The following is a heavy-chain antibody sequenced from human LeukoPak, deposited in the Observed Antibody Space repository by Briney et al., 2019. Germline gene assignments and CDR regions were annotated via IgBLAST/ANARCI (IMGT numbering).Heavy chain of an antibody. CDR1: GFTFSSYA. J-gene: IGHJ6*03. Sequence: GGSLRLSCAASGFTFSSYAMSWVRQAPGKGLEWVSAISRSGGSTYYADSVKGRFTISRDNSRNTLYLQMNSLRAEDTAVYYCAKDRTYYDFWSGLYYYYYYMDVWGKGTTVTVSS. CDR2: ISRSGGST. V-gene: IGHV3-23*01. D-gene: IGHD3-3*01. CDR3: AKDRTYYDFWSGLYYYYYYMDV.